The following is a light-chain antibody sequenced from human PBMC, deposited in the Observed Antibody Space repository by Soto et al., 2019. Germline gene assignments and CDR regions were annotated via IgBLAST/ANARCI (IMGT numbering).Light chain of an antibody. CDR1: QTVNNN. V-gene: IGKV3-15*01. Sequence: VMTQAPATLSVSPGEGATLSCRASQTVNNNVAWYQLKDGQVPRLLIYGASTRATDIPARFSGSGSGTDFTLTISRLEPEDFAVYYCQQYSTSPTFGEGTKVDI. J-gene: IGKJ4*01. CDR2: GAS. CDR3: QQYSTSPT.